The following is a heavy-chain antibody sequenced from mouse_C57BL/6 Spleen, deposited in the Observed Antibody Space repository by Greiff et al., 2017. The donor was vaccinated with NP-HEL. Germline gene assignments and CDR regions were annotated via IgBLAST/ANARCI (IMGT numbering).Heavy chain of an antibody. CDR3: ARQDSNYLFDY. V-gene: IGHV1-52*01. CDR1: GYTFTSYW. J-gene: IGHJ2*01. CDR2: IDPSDSET. D-gene: IGHD2-5*01. Sequence: QVQLKESGAELVRPGSSVKLSCKASGYTFTSYWMHWVKQRPIQGLEWIGNIDPSDSETHYNQKFKDKATLTVDKSSSTAYMQLSSLTSEDSAVYYCARQDSNYLFDYWGQGTTLTVSS.